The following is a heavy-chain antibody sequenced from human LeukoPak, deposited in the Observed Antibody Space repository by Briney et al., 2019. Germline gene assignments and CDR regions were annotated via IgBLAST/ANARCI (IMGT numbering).Heavy chain of an antibody. D-gene: IGHD3-9*01. V-gene: IGHV4-59*01. Sequence: SETLSLTCTVSGGSISSNYWSWIRQPPGKGLEWIGYISHSGSSNYNPSLKSRVTVSVDTSKNQFSLILSSVTAADTAVYYCARNARYNWFDPWGQGTLVTVSS. CDR2: ISHSGSS. CDR3: ARNARYNWFDP. J-gene: IGHJ5*02. CDR1: GGSISSNY.